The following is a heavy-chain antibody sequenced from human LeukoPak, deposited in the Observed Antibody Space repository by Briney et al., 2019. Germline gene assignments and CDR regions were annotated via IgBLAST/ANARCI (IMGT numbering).Heavy chain of an antibody. CDR1: GGSISSYY. CDR2: IYYSGST. CDR3: ARVIEWELAAWGPSFDI. Sequence: SETLSLTCTVSGGSISSYYWSWIRQPPGKGLEWIGYIYYSGSTNYNPSLKSRVTISVDTSKNQFSLKLSSVTAADTAVYYCARVIEWELAAWGPSFDIWGQGTMVTVSS. V-gene: IGHV4-59*08. J-gene: IGHJ3*02. D-gene: IGHD1-26*01.